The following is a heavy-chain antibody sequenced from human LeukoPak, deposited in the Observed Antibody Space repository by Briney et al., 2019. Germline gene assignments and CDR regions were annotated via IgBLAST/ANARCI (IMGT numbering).Heavy chain of an antibody. V-gene: IGHV3-33*01. Sequence: PGRSLRLSCVASGFTFSSYGMHWVRQAPGKGLEWVAVIWYDENKKFYADSVKGRFTISRDNFKSTLYLQMNSLRVEDTAVYYCAREGLTSTPNNAFDIWGQGTMVTVSS. CDR3: AREGLTSTPNNAFDI. CDR2: IWYDENKK. CDR1: GFTFSSYG. J-gene: IGHJ3*02. D-gene: IGHD4-23*01.